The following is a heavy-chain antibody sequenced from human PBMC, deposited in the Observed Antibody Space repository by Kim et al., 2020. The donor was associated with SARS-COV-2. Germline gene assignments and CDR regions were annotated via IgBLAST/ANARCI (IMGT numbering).Heavy chain of an antibody. CDR3: ARATVTTGGGFDY. CDR2: IYYSGST. CDR1: GGSISSYY. D-gene: IGHD4-17*01. V-gene: IGHV4-59*13. J-gene: IGHJ4*02. Sequence: SETLSLTCTVSGGSISSYYWSWIRQPPGKGLEWIGYIYYSGSTNYNPSLKSRVTISVDTSKNQFSLKLSSVTAADTAVYYCARATVTTGGGFDYWGQGTLVTVSS.